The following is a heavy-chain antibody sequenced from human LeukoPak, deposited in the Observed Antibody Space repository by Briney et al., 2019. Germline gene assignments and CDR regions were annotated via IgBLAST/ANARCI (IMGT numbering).Heavy chain of an antibody. D-gene: IGHD6-13*01. J-gene: IGHJ5*01. CDR2: IYHSGST. V-gene: IGHV4-30-2*01. CDR3: ARGLSRRALYSSNWSDS. CDR1: GGSISSGGYS. Sequence: PSETLSLTCAVSGGSISSGGYSWSWIRQPPGKGLEWIGYIYHSGSTYYNPSLKSRVTISVDSSKNQFSLTLSSVTAADTALYYCARGLSRRALYSSNWSDSWGQGTLVTVSS.